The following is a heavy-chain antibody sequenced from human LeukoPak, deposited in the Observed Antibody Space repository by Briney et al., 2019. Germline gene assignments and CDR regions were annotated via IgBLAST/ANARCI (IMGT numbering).Heavy chain of an antibody. CDR1: GYTFTDYY. J-gene: IGHJ4*02. V-gene: IGHV1-69-2*01. CDR2: VDPEDGET. CDR3: AKDYSNYSMGY. Sequence: ASVKVSCKLSGYTFTDYYMHWVQQAPGEGLEWMGLVDPEDGETIYAEKFQGRVTITADTSTDTAYMELSSLRSEDTAVYYCAKDYSNYSMGYWGQGTLVTVSS. D-gene: IGHD4-11*01.